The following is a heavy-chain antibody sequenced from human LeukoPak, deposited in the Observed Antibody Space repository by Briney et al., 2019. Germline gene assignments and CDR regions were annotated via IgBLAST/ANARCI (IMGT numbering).Heavy chain of an antibody. CDR3: ASPYCSSTSCYIPPPLENDYYYYYYMDV. CDR1: GGTFSSYA. CDR2: IIPIFGTA. D-gene: IGHD2-2*02. J-gene: IGHJ6*03. Sequence: ASVKVSCKASGGTFSSYAISWVRQAPGQGLEWMGGIIPIFGTANYAQKFQGRVTITTDESTSTAYMELSSLRSEDTAVYYCASPYCSSTSCYIPPPLENDYYYYYYMDVWGKGTTVTVSS. V-gene: IGHV1-69*05.